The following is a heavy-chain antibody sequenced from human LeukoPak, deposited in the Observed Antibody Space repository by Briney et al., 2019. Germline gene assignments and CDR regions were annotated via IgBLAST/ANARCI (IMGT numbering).Heavy chain of an antibody. J-gene: IGHJ4*02. Sequence: PGGSLRLSCAASGFTFSSYGMHWVRQAPGKGLEWVAFIRYDGSNKYYADSVKGRFTISRDNAKNSLYLQMNSLRVEDAAVYYCASRGWYQQDWGLGTLVTVSS. CDR3: ASRGWYQQD. D-gene: IGHD2-15*01. CDR1: GFTFSSYG. CDR2: IRYDGSNK. V-gene: IGHV3-30*02.